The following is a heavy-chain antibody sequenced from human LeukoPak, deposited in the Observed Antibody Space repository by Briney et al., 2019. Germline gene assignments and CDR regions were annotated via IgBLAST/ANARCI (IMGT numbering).Heavy chain of an antibody. J-gene: IGHJ5*02. CDR3: ARGRKKYSSGWYLASPFDP. CDR2: ISSSGSTI. CDR1: GFTFSSYW. V-gene: IGHV3-48*04. D-gene: IGHD6-19*01. Sequence: GGSLRLSCAASGFTFSSYWMSWVRQAPGKGLEWVSYISSSGSTIYYADSVKGRFTISRDNAKNSLYLQMNSLRAEDTAVYYCARGRKKYSSGWYLASPFDPWGQGTLVTVSS.